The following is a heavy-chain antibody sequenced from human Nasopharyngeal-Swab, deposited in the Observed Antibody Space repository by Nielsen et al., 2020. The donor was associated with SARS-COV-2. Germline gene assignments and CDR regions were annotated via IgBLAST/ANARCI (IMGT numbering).Heavy chain of an antibody. CDR3: ARGPTTGIAAGGYFDY. CDR1: GFTFSSYA. J-gene: IGHJ4*02. V-gene: IGHV3-30-3*01. CDR2: ISYDGSNK. D-gene: IGHD6-13*01. Sequence: GGSLRLSCAASGFTFSSYAMHWVRQAPGKGLEWVAVISYDGSNKYYADSVKGRFTISRDNSKNTLYLQMNSLRAEDTAVYYCARGPTTGIAAGGYFDYWGQGTLVTVSS.